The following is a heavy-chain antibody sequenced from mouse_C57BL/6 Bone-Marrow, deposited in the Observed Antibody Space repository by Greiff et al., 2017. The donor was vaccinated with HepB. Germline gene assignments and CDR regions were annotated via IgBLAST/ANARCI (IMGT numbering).Heavy chain of an antibody. D-gene: IGHD1-1*01. V-gene: IGHV1-61*01. J-gene: IGHJ4*01. CDR2: IYPSDSET. Sequence: VQLQQPGAELVRPGSSVKLSCKASGYTFTSYWMDWVKQRPGQGLEWIGNIYPSDSETHYNQKFKDKATLTVDKSSSTAYMQLSSLTSEDSAVYYCARLYGPYAMDYWGQGTSVTVSS. CDR3: ARLYGPYAMDY. CDR1: GYTFTSYW.